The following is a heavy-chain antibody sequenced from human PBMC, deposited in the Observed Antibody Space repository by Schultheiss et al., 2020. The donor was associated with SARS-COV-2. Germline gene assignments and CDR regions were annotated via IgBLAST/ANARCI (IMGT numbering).Heavy chain of an antibody. Sequence: GGSLRLSCAASGFTFSSYAMHWVRQAPGKGLEWVAVIWYDGSNKYYADSVKGRFTISRDNSKNTLYLQMNSLRAEDTAVYYCAKDPQDAPYYYWGQGTLVTVSS. CDR2: IWYDGSNK. CDR3: AKDPQDAPYYY. CDR1: GFTFSSYA. J-gene: IGHJ4*02. D-gene: IGHD2-21*01. V-gene: IGHV3-30-3*02.